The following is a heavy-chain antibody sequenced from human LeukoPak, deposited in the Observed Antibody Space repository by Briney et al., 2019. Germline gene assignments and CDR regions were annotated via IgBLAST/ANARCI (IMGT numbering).Heavy chain of an antibody. CDR2: ISYTGST. CDR3: ARGDY. J-gene: IGHJ4*02. CDR1: GASINSAGYY. V-gene: IGHV4-31*03. Sequence: SQTLSLTCTVSGASINSAGYYWSWIRQLPGKGLEWIGYISYTGSTYYNPSLKSRVIISRDTSKNQFSLKLSSVTAADTAIYYCARGDYWGQGTLVTVSS.